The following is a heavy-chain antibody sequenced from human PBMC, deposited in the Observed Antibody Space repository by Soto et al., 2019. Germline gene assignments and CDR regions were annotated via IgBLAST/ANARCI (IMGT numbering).Heavy chain of an antibody. J-gene: IGHJ4*02. V-gene: IGHV4-34*01. CDR3: ARGVATISLSHFDY. Sequence: SETLSLTCAVYGGSFSGYYWSWIRQPPGKGLEWIGEINHSGSTNYNPSLKSRVAISVDTSKNQFSLKLSSVTAADTAVYYCARGVATISLSHFDYWGQGTLVTVSS. CDR2: INHSGST. CDR1: GGSFSGYY. D-gene: IGHD5-12*01.